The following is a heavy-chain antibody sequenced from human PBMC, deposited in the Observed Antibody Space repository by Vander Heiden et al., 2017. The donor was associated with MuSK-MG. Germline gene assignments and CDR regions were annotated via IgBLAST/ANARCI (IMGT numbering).Heavy chain of an antibody. D-gene: IGHD3-3*01. Sequence: EVQLVESGGGLVKPGRSLRLSCTASGFTFGDYAMSWFRQAPGKGLEWVGFIRSKAYGGTTEYAASVKGRFTISRDDSKSIAYLQMNSLKTEDTAVYYCTRGPTYYDFWSGYYGDWGQGTLVTVSS. CDR3: TRGPTYYDFWSGYYGD. CDR2: IRSKAYGGTT. V-gene: IGHV3-49*05. CDR1: GFTFGDYA. J-gene: IGHJ4*02.